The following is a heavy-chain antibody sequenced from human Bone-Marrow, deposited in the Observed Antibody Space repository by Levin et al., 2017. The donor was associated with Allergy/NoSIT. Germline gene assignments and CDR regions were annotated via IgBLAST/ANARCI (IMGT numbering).Heavy chain of an antibody. CDR2: VYYTGST. CDR1: GGSVSDFTYY. D-gene: IGHD2-2*01. Sequence: PSETLSLTCTVSGGSVSDFTYYWGWVRQAPGKGLEWIGSVYYTGSTYYNPSLKSRVTISVDTSNDQFSLKLGSMTAADTALYYCARTRLYQLPDAFDVWGQGTVVTVSS. CDR3: ARTRLYQLPDAFDV. V-gene: IGHV4-39*07. J-gene: IGHJ3*01.